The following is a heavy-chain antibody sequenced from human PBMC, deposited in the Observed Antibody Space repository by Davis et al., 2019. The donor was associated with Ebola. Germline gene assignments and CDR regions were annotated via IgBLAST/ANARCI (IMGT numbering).Heavy chain of an antibody. CDR1: GFTLSNYW. V-gene: IGHV3-74*01. Sequence: GESLKISCAASGFTLSNYWMHWVRQAPGKGLVWVSRIDSDGSSTNYADSVKGRFTISRDNAKNTLYLQMNSLRAEDTAVYYCATPIVATTGEDYWGQGTLVTVSS. D-gene: IGHD5-12*01. CDR2: IDSDGSST. J-gene: IGHJ4*02. CDR3: ATPIVATTGEDY.